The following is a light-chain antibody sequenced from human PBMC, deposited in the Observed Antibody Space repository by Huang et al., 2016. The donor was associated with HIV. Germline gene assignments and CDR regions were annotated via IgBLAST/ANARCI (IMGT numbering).Light chain of an antibody. CDR2: GAS. V-gene: IGKV3-20*01. CDR3: QQYGSSPPWT. Sequence: EIVLTQSPGTLPLSPGERATLSCRASQSVSSSFLTWYQQKPGQAPRLLIYGASSRATGIPDRFSGSGAGRDCTLTISRLEPEDFAVYYCQQYGSSPPWTFGQGTKVEIK. J-gene: IGKJ1*01. CDR1: QSVSSSF.